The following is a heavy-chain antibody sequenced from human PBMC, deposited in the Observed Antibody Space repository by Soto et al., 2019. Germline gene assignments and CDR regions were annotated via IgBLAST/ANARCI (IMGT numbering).Heavy chain of an antibody. J-gene: IGHJ6*02. D-gene: IGHD3-3*01. CDR3: ARDSNDFWSGYYIGDTAYYYYYYGMDV. V-gene: IGHV3-30-3*01. CDR1: GFTFSSYA. Sequence: QVQLVESGGGVVQPGRSLRLSCAASGFTFSSYAMHWVRQAPGKGLEWVAVISYDGSNKYYADSVKGRFTISRDNSKNTLYLQMNSLRAEDTAVYYCARDSNDFWSGYYIGDTAYYYYYYGMDVWGQGTTVTVSS. CDR2: ISYDGSNK.